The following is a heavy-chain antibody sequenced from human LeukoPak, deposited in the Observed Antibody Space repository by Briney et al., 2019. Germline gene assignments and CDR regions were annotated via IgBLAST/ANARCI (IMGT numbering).Heavy chain of an antibody. V-gene: IGHV4-59*08. CDR2: IYYTGST. CDR3: ARVITATTREDS. Sequence: SETLSLTCTVSGGSISTYYWSWIRQPPGKGLEWIGYIYYTGSTYYNPSPKSRVTMAVDTSKNQFSLKLISVTAADTAVYYCARVITATTREDSWGQGTLVTVSS. D-gene: IGHD1-20*01. J-gene: IGHJ4*02. CDR1: GGSISTYY.